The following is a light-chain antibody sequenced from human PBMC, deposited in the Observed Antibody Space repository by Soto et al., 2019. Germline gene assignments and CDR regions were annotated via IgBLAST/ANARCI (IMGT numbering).Light chain of an antibody. CDR3: SSYTSSSTPYV. CDR1: SSDVGGCNY. Sequence: QSALTQPASVSGSPGQSITISCTGTSSDVGGCNYVSWYQQHPVKAPKLMIYDVTNRPSGVSDRFSGSKSGNTASLTFSGLQAEDEADYYCSSYTSSSTPYVFGTGTKVTV. V-gene: IGLV2-14*01. J-gene: IGLJ1*01. CDR2: DVT.